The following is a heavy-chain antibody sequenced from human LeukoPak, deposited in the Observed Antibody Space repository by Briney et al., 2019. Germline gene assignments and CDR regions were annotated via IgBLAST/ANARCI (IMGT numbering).Heavy chain of an antibody. V-gene: IGHV3-23*01. CDR2: ISGSGGST. CDR3: AKGSVTMVRGVIKLYYYYGMDV. D-gene: IGHD3-10*01. Sequence: PGGSLRLSCAASGFTFSSYAMSWVRQAPGKGLEWVSAISGSGGSTYYADSVKGRFTIYRDNSKNTLYLQMNSLRAEDTAVYYCAKGSVTMVRGVIKLYYYYGMDVWGKGTTVTVSS. CDR1: GFTFSSYA. J-gene: IGHJ6*04.